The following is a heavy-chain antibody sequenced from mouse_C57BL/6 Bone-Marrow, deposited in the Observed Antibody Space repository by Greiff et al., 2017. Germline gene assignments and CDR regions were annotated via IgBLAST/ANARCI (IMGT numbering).Heavy chain of an antibody. CDR2: IWSGGST. J-gene: IGHJ2*01. V-gene: IGHV2-2*01. CDR1: GFSLTSYG. D-gene: IGHD1-1*01. CDR3: ARGDYGSSDREYFDY. Sequence: VQLQESGPGLVQPSQCLSITCTASGFSLTSYGVHWVRQSPGKGLEWLGVIWSGGSTDYNAAFISRLSICKDNSMGQFFFKMNRLQADDTAKYYCARGDYGSSDREYFDYWGKGTTLTVSS.